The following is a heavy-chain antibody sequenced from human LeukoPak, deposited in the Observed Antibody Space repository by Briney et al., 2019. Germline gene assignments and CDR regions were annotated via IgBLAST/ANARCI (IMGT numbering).Heavy chain of an antibody. CDR3: ARTSLSPYNWHPVAFDY. V-gene: IGHV1-69*05. D-gene: IGHD1-20*01. J-gene: IGHJ4*02. CDR1: GGTFSSYA. CDR2: IIPIFGTA. Sequence: ASVKVSCKASGGTFSSYAISWVRQAPGQGLEWMGGIIPIFGTANYAQKFQGRVTITTDESTSTAYMELSSLRSEDTAVYYCARTSLSPYNWHPVAFDYWGQGTLVTVSS.